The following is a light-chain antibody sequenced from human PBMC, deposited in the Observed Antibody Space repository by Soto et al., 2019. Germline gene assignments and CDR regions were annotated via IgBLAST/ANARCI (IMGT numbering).Light chain of an antibody. CDR3: QQYGSSPQT. CDR2: GAP. V-gene: IGKV3-20*01. J-gene: IGKJ5*01. Sequence: EVLMTQSPATLSVSPGERASLSCRASQSVGIKLAWYQQKPGQAPRLLIYGAPSRATGIPDRFSGSGSGTDFTLTISRLEPEDFAVYYCQQYGSSPQTFGQGTRLEIK. CDR1: QSVGIK.